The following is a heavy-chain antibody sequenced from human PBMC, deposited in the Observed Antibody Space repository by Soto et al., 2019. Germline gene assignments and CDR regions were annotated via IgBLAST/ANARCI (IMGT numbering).Heavy chain of an antibody. D-gene: IGHD1-26*01. CDR1: GFTFSVYT. J-gene: IGHJ4*02. CDR3: AKDMQPDSRWEIDY. CDR2: IYGYGGGT. V-gene: IGHV3-23*01. Sequence: EVQLLESGGGLVQPGGSLRLSCSASGFTFSVYTMNWVRQAPGKGLEWVSGIYGYGGGTFYADSVTGRFTISRDNSKNTLYLQMNSLRAEDTAVYYCAKDMQPDSRWEIDYWGQGTLVTVSS.